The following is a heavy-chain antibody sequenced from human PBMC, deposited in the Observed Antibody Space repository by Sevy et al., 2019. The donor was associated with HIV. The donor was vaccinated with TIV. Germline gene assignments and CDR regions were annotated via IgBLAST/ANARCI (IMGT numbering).Heavy chain of an antibody. CDR2: ISSSSRYM. V-gene: IGHV3-21*01. CDR1: GFTFSSYT. CDR3: ARDGGCSTTSCLLYFDY. D-gene: IGHD2-2*01. J-gene: IGHJ4*01. Sequence: GGSLRLSCAVSGFTFSSYTMNWVRQAPGKGLEWVSSISSSSRYMYYADSVKGRFTISRDNAKNSVYLQMNSLRTEDTTVYYCARDGGCSTTSCLLYFDYWCQGTLVTVSS.